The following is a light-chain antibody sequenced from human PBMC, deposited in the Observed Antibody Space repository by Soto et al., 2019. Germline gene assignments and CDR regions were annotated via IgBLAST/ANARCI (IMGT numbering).Light chain of an antibody. J-gene: IGKJ5*01. CDR2: GAS. CDR1: QTISTY. CDR3: QQANSFPIT. V-gene: IGKV1-39*01. Sequence: DIQMTQSPSPLSASVGDRVTITCRASQTISTYLNWYQQKPGKAPKLLIYGASSLQSGVPSRFSGSGSGTDFTLTISSLQPEDFATYYCQQANSFPITFGQGTRLEIK.